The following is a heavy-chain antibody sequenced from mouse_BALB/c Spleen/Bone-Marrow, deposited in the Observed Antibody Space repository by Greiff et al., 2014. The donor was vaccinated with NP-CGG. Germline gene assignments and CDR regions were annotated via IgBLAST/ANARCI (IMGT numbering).Heavy chain of an antibody. D-gene: IGHD1-1*01. V-gene: IGHV1-69*02. CDR3: ARREYYGSSYLYFDY. CDR1: GYTFTSYW. CDR2: IDPSDSYT. J-gene: IGHJ2*01. Sequence: QVQLQQPGAELVKPGASVKLSCKASGYTFTSYWMHWVKQRPGQGLVWIGEIDPSDSYTNYNQKFKGKATLTVDKSSSTAYMQLSSLTSEDSAVYYCARREYYGSSYLYFDYWGQGTTLTVSS.